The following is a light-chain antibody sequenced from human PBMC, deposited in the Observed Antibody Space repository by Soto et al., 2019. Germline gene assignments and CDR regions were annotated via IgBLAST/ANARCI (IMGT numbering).Light chain of an antibody. CDR2: WAS. Sequence: DIVMTQSPDSLTVSLGERATISCKSSQSVFYRSTKTNYLGWYQQKPGQRPRLLIYWASTRVIGVPDRFSGSGSRTDFTLTISSLQAEDAAIYYCQQYYETPFTFGGGTKVDIK. CDR3: QQYYETPFT. J-gene: IGKJ4*01. CDR1: QSVFYRSTKTNY. V-gene: IGKV4-1*01.